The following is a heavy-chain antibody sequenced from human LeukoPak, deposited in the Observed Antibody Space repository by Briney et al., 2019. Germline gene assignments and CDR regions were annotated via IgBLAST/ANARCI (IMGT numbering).Heavy chain of an antibody. CDR2: INPSGGST. Sequence: GASVKVSCKASGYTFTSYYMHWVRQAPGQGLEWMGIINPSGGSTSYAQKFQGRVTMTRDMSTSTVYMELSRLRSDDTAVYYCARVVRGVIITSYFDYWGQGTLVTVSS. CDR3: ARVVRGVIITSYFDY. CDR1: GYTFTSYY. V-gene: IGHV1-46*01. J-gene: IGHJ4*02. D-gene: IGHD3-10*01.